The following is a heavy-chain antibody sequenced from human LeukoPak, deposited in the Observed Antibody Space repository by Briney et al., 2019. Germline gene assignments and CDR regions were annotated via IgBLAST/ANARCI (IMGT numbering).Heavy chain of an antibody. Sequence: GSSVKVSCKASGYTFTSYGISWVRQAPGQGLEWMGWISAYNGNTNYAQKLQGRVTMTTDTSTSTAYMELRSLRSDDTAVYYCAKAPAIFIAAALATFDYWGQGTLVTVSS. CDR3: AKAPAIFIAAALATFDY. D-gene: IGHD6-13*01. CDR1: GYTFTSYG. J-gene: IGHJ4*02. CDR2: ISAYNGNT. V-gene: IGHV1-18*01.